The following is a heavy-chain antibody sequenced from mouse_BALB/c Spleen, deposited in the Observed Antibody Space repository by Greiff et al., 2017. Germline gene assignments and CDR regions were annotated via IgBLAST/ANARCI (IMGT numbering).Heavy chain of an antibody. CDR1: GFNIKDYY. J-gene: IGHJ2*01. CDR2: IDPENGDT. Sequence: EVQLQESGAELVRSGASVKLSCTASGFNIKDYYMHWVKQRPEQGLEWIGWIDPENGDTEYAPKFQGKATMTADTSSNTAYLQLSSLTSEDTAVYYCNALEGPYYFDYWGQGTTLTVSS. V-gene: IGHV14-4*02. CDR3: NALEGPYYFDY.